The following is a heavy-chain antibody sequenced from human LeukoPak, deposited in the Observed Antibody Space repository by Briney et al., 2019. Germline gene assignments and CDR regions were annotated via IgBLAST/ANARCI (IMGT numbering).Heavy chain of an antibody. Sequence: PGGSLRLSCAASGFSFSSYAMSWVRQAPGKGLEWVSAISGSGGSTYYADSVKGRFTISRDNSKNTLFLQMDSLRAEDTAVYYCAKDPYSNCDPYYFEYWGQGTLVTVSS. CDR1: GFSFSSYA. CDR3: AKDPYSNCDPYYFEY. CDR2: ISGSGGST. J-gene: IGHJ4*02. V-gene: IGHV3-23*01. D-gene: IGHD4-11*01.